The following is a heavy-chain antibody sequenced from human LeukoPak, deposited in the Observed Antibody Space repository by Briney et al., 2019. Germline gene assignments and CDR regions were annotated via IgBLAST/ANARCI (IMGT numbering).Heavy chain of an antibody. V-gene: IGHV3-21*01. Sequence: GGSLRLSCAASGFTFSSYSMNWVRQAPGKGLEWVSSISSSSSYIYYADSVKGRFTISRDNAKNSLYLQMNSLRAEDTAVYYCARSGVHYYDSSDYWGQGTLVTVSS. CDR3: ARSGVHYYDSSDY. D-gene: IGHD3-22*01. CDR2: ISSSSSYI. CDR1: GFTFSSYS. J-gene: IGHJ4*02.